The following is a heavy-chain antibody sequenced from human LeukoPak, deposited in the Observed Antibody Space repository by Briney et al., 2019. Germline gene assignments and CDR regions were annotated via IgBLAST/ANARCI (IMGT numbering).Heavy chain of an antibody. CDR2: INPNSGGT. V-gene: IGHV1-2*06. CDR3: AREPMVRDFNWFDP. D-gene: IGHD3-10*01. CDR1: GYTFTGYY. Sequence: ASVKVSCKASGYTFTGYYLHWVRQAPGQGLEWMGRINPNSGGTNYAQKFQGRVTMTTDTSISTAYMELNRLTSDDTAVYYCAREPMVRDFNWFDPWGQRTLVTVSS. J-gene: IGHJ5*02.